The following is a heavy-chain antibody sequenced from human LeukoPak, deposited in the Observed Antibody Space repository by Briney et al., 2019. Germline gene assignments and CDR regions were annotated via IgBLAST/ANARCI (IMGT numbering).Heavy chain of an antibody. J-gene: IGHJ4*02. CDR1: GYSNSTGYY. V-gene: IGHV3-11*04. CDR3: ARGKILWKYAND. Sequence: LSLTCTVSGYSNSTGYYWDWIRQAPGKGLEWVSYISSSGSTIYYADSVKGRLTISRDNAKNSLYLQMNSLRAEDTAVYYCARGKILWKYANDWGQGTLVTVSS. D-gene: IGHD1-7*01. CDR2: ISSSGSTI.